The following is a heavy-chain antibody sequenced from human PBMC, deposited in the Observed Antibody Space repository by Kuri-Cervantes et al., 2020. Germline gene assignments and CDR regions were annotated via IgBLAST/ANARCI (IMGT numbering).Heavy chain of an antibody. D-gene: IGHD6-13*01. J-gene: IGHJ4*02. V-gene: IGHV3-7*01. CDR2: IKQDGSEK. Sequence: GESLKISCAASGFTFSSYWMSWVRQAPGKGLEWVANIKQDGSEKYYVDPVKGRFTISRDNAKNSLYLQMNSLRAEDTAVYYCARSLAAAGLSDYWGQGTLVTVSS. CDR1: GFTFSSYW. CDR3: ARSLAAAGLSDY.